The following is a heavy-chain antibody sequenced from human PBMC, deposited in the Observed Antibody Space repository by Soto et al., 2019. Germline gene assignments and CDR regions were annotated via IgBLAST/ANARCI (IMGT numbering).Heavy chain of an antibody. D-gene: IGHD4-17*01. CDR2: FYSGST. CDR3: ARDNLALRNFDY. J-gene: IGHJ4*02. Sequence: PSETLSLTCIVSGASISSRSSYWGWIRQPPGKGLEWVGTFYSGSTYYNPSLKSRLTMSIDTSRNQFSLELTSVTAADTAVYYCARDNLALRNFDYWGQGTLVTVSS. V-gene: IGHV4-39*07. CDR1: GASISSRSSY.